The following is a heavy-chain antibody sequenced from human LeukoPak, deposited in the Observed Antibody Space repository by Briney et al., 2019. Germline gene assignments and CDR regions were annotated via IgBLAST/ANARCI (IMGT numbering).Heavy chain of an antibody. CDR3: ARRVSLGYCSSTSCYAEYYFDY. J-gene: IGHJ4*02. Sequence: SQTLSLTCTVSGYSISSGYYWGWIRQPPGKGLEWIGSIYHSGSTYYNPSLKSRVTISVDTSKNQFSLKLSSVTAADTAVYYCARRVSLGYCSSTSCYAEYYFDYWGQGTLVTVSS. CDR1: GYSISSGYY. CDR2: IYHSGST. D-gene: IGHD2-2*01. V-gene: IGHV4-38-2*02.